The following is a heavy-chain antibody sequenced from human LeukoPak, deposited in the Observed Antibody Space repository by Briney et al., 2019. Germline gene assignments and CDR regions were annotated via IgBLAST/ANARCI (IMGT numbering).Heavy chain of an antibody. J-gene: IGHJ4*02. V-gene: IGHV1-8*01. CDR2: MNPNSGNT. CDR1: GYTFTSYD. Sequence: ASVKVSCKASGYTFTSYDINWVRQATGQGLEWMGWMNPNSGNTGYAQKFQGRVTMTTDTSTSTAYMELRSLRSDDTAVYYCARVPLGVVVVAATPNFDYWGQGTLVTVSS. D-gene: IGHD2-15*01. CDR3: ARVPLGVVVVAATPNFDY.